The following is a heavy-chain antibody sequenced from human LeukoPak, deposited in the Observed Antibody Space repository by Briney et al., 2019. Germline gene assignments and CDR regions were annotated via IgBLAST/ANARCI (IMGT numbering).Heavy chain of an antibody. CDR1: GFTFSDYY. CDR3: ARSRGYYYDSSGYLPFDY. Sequence: GGSLRLSCAASGFTFSDYYMSWIRQAPGKGLEWVSYISSSGSTIYYADSVKGRFTISRDNAKNSLYLQMNSLRAEDTAVYYCARSRGYYYDSSGYLPFDYWGQGTLVTVSP. D-gene: IGHD3-22*01. J-gene: IGHJ4*02. V-gene: IGHV3-11*04. CDR2: ISSSGSTI.